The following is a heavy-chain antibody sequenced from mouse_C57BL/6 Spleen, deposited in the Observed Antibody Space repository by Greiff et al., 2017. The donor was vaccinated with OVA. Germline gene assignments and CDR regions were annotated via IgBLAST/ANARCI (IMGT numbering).Heavy chain of an antibody. J-gene: IGHJ3*01. CDR2: INPSNGGT. Sequence: VQLQQPGTELVKPGASVKLSCKASGYTFTSYWMHWVKQRPGQGLEWIGNINPSNGGTNYNEKFKSKATLTVDKSSSTAYMQLSSLTSEDSAVYYCARGDSSGLPWFAYWGQGTLVTVSA. CDR3: ARGDSSGLPWFAY. CDR1: GYTFTSYW. D-gene: IGHD3-2*02. V-gene: IGHV1-53*01.